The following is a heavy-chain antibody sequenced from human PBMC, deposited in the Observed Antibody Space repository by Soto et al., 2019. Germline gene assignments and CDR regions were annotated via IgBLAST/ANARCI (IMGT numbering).Heavy chain of an antibody. CDR1: GFTFSSYG. Sequence: GGSLRLSCAASGFTFSSYGMHWVRQAPGKGLEWVAVISYDGSNKYYADSVKGRFTISRDNSKNTLYLQMNSLRAEDTAVYYCANLGYDFWSGYYTGMDVWGQGTTVTVSS. J-gene: IGHJ6*02. V-gene: IGHV3-30*18. CDR3: ANLGYDFWSGYYTGMDV. D-gene: IGHD3-3*01. CDR2: ISYDGSNK.